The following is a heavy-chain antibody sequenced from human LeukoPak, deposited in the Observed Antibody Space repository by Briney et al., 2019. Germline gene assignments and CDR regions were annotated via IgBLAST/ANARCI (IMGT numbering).Heavy chain of an antibody. Sequence: PSETLSLTCTVSGGSISSYYWSWIRQPPGKGLEWIGYIYYSGSTNYNPSLKSRVTISVDTSKNQFSLKLSSVTAADTAVYYCARPPSSSSWRIDYWGQGTLVTVSS. CDR2: IYYSGST. V-gene: IGHV4-59*01. CDR3: ARPPSSSSWRIDY. CDR1: GGSISSYY. J-gene: IGHJ4*02. D-gene: IGHD6-13*01.